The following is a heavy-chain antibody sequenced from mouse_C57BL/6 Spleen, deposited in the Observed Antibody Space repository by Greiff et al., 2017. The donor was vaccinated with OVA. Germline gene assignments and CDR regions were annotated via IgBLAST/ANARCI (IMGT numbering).Heavy chain of an antibody. CDR2: ISDGGSYT. V-gene: IGHV5-4*03. D-gene: IGHD2-4*01. J-gene: IGHJ1*03. Sequence: DVMLVESGGGLVKPGGSLKLSCAASGFTFSSYAMSWVRQTPEKRLEWVATISDGGSYTYYPDNVKGRFTISRDNAKNNLYLQMSHLKSEDTAMYYCARAYYDYDGYWYFDVWGTGTTVTVSA. CDR3: ARAYYDYDGYWYFDV. CDR1: GFTFSSYA.